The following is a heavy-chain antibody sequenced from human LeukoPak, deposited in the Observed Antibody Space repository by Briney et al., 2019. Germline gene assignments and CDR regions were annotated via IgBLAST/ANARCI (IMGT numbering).Heavy chain of an antibody. D-gene: IGHD3-22*01. V-gene: IGHV3-49*04. J-gene: IGHJ1*01. Sequence: GGSLRLSCAASGFTFSSYGMSWVRQAPGKGLEWVGFIRSKAYGGTTEYAASVKGRFTISRDDSKSIAYLQMNSLKTEDTAVYYCTRVEDYYDSSGYYLEYFQHWGQGTLVTVSS. CDR3: TRVEDYYDSSGYYLEYFQH. CDR2: IRSKAYGGTT. CDR1: GFTFSSYG.